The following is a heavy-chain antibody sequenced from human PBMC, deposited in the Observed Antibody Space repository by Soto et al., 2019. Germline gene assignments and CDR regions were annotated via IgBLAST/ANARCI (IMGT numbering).Heavy chain of an antibody. CDR2: IIPISGRT. Sequence: QVQLVQSGAEVKRPGSSVKVSCEASGGTFISLGFTWVRQAPGQGLEWMGGIIPISGRTTFAPKFLVRVTITADESTRSTYMELAAMTSDDTAIYYCATRGTQGRWLEFADYWGQGTLVTVSS. CDR1: GGTFISLG. J-gene: IGHJ4*02. D-gene: IGHD5-12*01. CDR3: ATRGTQGRWLEFADY. V-gene: IGHV1-69*01.